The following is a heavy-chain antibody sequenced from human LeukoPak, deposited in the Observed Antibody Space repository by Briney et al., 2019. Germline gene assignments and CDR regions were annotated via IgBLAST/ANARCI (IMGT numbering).Heavy chain of an antibody. CDR1: GDSLHDDH. CDR3: GRNFEASSTWYIQY. V-gene: IGHV4-59*12. CDR2: VYYRGSA. Sequence: SEPLSLPCTVSGDSLHDDHFTWMRQPPGRGLEWIGFVYYRGSAKYNPSLESRVTISVDTSKKQISLILKSVTAADTAVYYCGRNFEASSTWYIQYWGQGSLVTVSS. J-gene: IGHJ1*01. D-gene: IGHD2-2*01.